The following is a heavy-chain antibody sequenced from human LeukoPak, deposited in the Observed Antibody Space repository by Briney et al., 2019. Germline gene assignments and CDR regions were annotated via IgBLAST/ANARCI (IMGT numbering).Heavy chain of an antibody. V-gene: IGHV4-31*03. CDR3: ARGRSGITMVRGAPPHWFDP. J-gene: IGHJ5*02. Sequence: SETLSLTCTVSGGPISSGSYYWSWIRQHPGKGLEWIGYIYYSGSTYYNPSLKSRVTISVDTSKNQFSLKLSSVTAADTAVYYRARGRSGITMVRGAPPHWFDPWGQGTLVTVSS. CDR2: IYYSGST. CDR1: GGPISSGSYY. D-gene: IGHD3-10*01.